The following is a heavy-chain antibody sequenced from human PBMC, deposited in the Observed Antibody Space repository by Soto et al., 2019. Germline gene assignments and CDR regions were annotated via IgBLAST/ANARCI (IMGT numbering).Heavy chain of an antibody. CDR1: GCSVCTYY. J-gene: IGHJ4*01. V-gene: IGHV4-4*08. CDR3: ARIRSVFSGGRNDY. CDR2: VYDRATT. Sequence: HSETPSLTCTLSGCSVCTYYWSWIRQHPGKGLEWIGYVYDRATTSYNPSLKTRVTISADTSKNQFSLNLRSVTAADTAVYFCARIRSVFSGGRNDYWGQGILVTVSS. D-gene: IGHD6-19*01.